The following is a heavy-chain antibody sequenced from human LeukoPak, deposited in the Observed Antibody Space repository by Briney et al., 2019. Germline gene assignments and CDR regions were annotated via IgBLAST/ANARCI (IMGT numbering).Heavy chain of an antibody. Sequence: GGSLRLSCAASGFTFSNYAMSWVRQAPGKGLEWVSRINSDGTDTNYADSAKGRFTISRDNTKNTVYLQMNSLGAEDTAVYYCARGAWGYSVHFDNWGQGALVTVSS. CDR3: ARGAWGYSVHFDN. CDR2: INSDGTDT. D-gene: IGHD3-16*01. CDR1: GFTFSNYA. V-gene: IGHV3-74*01. J-gene: IGHJ4*02.